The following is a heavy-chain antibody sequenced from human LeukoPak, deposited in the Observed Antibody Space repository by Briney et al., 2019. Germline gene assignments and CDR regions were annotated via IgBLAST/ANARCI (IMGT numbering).Heavy chain of an antibody. CDR3: AKRTMSAFDS. CDR1: GFTFSSYG. V-gene: IGHV3-33*06. Sequence: GGSLRLSCAASGFTFSSYGMHWVRQAPGKGLEWVAVIWYDGSNKYYADFVKGRFTISRDNSKNVVYLQMNSLTVEDAATYYCAKRTMSAFDSWGQGTLLIVSS. J-gene: IGHJ4*02. CDR2: IWYDGSNK.